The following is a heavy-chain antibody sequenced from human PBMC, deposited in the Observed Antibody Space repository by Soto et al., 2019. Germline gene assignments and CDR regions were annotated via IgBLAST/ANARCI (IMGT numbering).Heavy chain of an antibody. V-gene: IGHV3-74*01. CDR3: ARGRVEYGSGWYVLGYYYYYYCMD. J-gene: IGHJ6*01. CDR1: GFTFSTYW. CDR2: INSDGSST. Sequence: GGLLRLPCAASGFTFSTYWIHLVRQALGKGLVWVSRINSDGSSTSYADSVKGRFTISRDNAKNTLYLQMNRLRAEDTAVYYCARGRVEYGSGWYVLGYYYYYYCMD. D-gene: IGHD6-19*01.